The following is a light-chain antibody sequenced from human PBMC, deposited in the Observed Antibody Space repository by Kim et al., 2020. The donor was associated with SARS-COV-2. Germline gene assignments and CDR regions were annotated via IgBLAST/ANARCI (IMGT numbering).Light chain of an antibody. CDR2: DAS. CDR3: QQRTNWPLT. CDR1: QSVSSY. V-gene: IGKV3-11*01. Sequence: VAPGERATLSCRASQSVSSYLAWYQQKPGQAPRLLIYDASNRATAIPARFSGSGSGTDFTLTISSLEPEDFAVYYCQQRTNWPLTFGGGTKVDIK. J-gene: IGKJ4*01.